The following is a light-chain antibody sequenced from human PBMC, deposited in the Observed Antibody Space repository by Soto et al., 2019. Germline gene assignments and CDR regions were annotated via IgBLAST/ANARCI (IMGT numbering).Light chain of an antibody. CDR1: QNVNYN. CDR3: HQHNTWPRT. CDR2: DAS. Sequence: IVMTQSPATLSVSPGERATLSCRASQNVNYNLAWYQQKPGQAPSLLIHDASIRATAVPARFSGSGSETEVNPTNSSLQSEDFAVYYCHQHNTWPRTFGQGTKVELK. V-gene: IGKV3-15*01. J-gene: IGKJ1*01.